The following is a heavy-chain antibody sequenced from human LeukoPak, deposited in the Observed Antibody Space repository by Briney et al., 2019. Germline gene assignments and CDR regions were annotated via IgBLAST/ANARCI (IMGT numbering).Heavy chain of an antibody. CDR2: INHSGST. V-gene: IGHV4-34*01. Sequence: SETLSLTCTVSGGSFSGYYWSWIRQPPGKGLEWIGEINHSGSTNYNPSLKSRVTISVDTSKNQFSLKLSSVTAADTAVYYCARERRRIVATTYYFDYWGQGTLVTVSS. J-gene: IGHJ4*02. D-gene: IGHD5-12*01. CDR3: ARERRRIVATTYYFDY. CDR1: GGSFSGYY.